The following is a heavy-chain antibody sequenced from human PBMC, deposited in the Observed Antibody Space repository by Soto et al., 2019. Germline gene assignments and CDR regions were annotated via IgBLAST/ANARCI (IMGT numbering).Heavy chain of an antibody. D-gene: IGHD5-18*01. CDR2: IYDSGTT. CDR1: GGSISSGGYY. Sequence: PSETLSLTCTVSGGSISSGGYYWSWIRQHPGKGLEWIGYIYDSGTTYNNPSLKSRVTISVDTSKNQFSLKLSSVTAADTAVYYCARGAHSYGFSLDYWGQGTLVTVSS. V-gene: IGHV4-31*03. J-gene: IGHJ4*02. CDR3: ARGAHSYGFSLDY.